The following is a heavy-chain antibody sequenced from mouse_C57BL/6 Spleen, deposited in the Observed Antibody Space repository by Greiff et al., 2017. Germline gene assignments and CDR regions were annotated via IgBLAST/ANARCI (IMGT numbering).Heavy chain of an antibody. CDR1: GFNFTDYY. D-gene: IGHD6-1*01. CDR3: ARGCSSGYAMAY. V-gene: IGHV14-1*01. Sequence: VQLQQSGAELVRPGASVKLSCTASGFNFTDYYMHWVKQRPEQGLEWIGRIDPEDGDTEYAPKFQGKATLTADTSSNTAYLQLSSLTSEDTAVYYCARGCSSGYAMAYWGQGTSVTVSS. J-gene: IGHJ4*01. CDR2: IDPEDGDT.